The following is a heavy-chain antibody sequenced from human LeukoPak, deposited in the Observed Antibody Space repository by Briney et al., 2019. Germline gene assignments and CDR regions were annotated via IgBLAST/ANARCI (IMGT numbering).Heavy chain of an antibody. J-gene: IGHJ4*02. D-gene: IGHD1-1*01. CDR1: GFTFSSYG. CDR3: AKGARYNWNDEDYFDY. Sequence: GGSLRLSCAASGFTFSSYGMSWVRQAPGKGLEWVSAISGSGGSTYYADSVKGRFTISRDDSKNTLYPQMNSLRAEDTAVYYCAKGARYNWNDEDYFDYWGQGTLVTVSS. V-gene: IGHV3-23*01. CDR2: ISGSGGST.